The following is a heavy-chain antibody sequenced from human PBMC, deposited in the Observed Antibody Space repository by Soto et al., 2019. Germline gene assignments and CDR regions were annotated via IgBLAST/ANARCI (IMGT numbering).Heavy chain of an antibody. CDR3: ARPYSSGWYGDLDY. D-gene: IGHD6-19*01. CDR1: GFTFSSYA. Sequence: HPGGSLRLSCTASGFTFSSYAMHWVCQAPGKGLEWVAVISYDGSNKYYADSVKGRFTISRDNSKNTMYLQMNSLRVEDTAVYYCARPYSSGWYGDLDYWGQGTLVTVSS. CDR2: ISYDGSNK. J-gene: IGHJ4*02. V-gene: IGHV3-30-3*01.